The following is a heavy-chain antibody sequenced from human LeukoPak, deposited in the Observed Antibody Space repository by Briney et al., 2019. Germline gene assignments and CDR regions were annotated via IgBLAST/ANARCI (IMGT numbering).Heavy chain of an antibody. CDR2: VSYDGSNE. CDR1: GFTFSSYA. J-gene: IGHJ6*02. D-gene: IGHD5-24*01. CDR3: ARVRRWLQLLSWGMDV. V-gene: IGHV3-30-3*01. Sequence: GGSLRLSCAASGFTFSSYAMHWVRQAPGKGLEWVAVVSYDGSNEYYADSVKGRFTISRDNSKNTLYLQMNSLRAEDTAVYYCARVRRWLQLLSWGMDVWGRGTTVTVSS.